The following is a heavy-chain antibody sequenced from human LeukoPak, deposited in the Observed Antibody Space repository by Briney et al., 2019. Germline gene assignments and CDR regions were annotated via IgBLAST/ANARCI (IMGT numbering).Heavy chain of an antibody. J-gene: IGHJ4*02. Sequence: NPGGSLRLSCAASGFNFSRYSMHWVRQAPGKGLEWVSSISGNSNYIYYGDSVKGRFTISRDNAKNSLYLQMNSLRAEDTAVYYCARERVYNYGPRGDYFDYWGQGTLVTVSS. CDR2: ISGNSNYI. V-gene: IGHV3-21*01. CDR3: ARERVYNYGPRGDYFDY. CDR1: GFNFSRYS. D-gene: IGHD5-18*01.